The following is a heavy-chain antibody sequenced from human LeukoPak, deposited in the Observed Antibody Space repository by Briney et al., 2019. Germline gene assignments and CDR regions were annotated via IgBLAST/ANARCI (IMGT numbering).Heavy chain of an antibody. J-gene: IGHJ5*02. CDR1: GFTFSSYG. CDR2: ISSSGSTI. D-gene: IGHD6-19*01. Sequence: GSLRLSCAASGFTFSSYGMSWVRQAPGKGLEWVSYISSSGSTIYYADSVKGRFTISRDNAKNSLYLQMNSLRAEDTAVYYCARVFSSGWYNWFDPWGQGTLVTVSS. V-gene: IGHV3-48*04. CDR3: ARVFSSGWYNWFDP.